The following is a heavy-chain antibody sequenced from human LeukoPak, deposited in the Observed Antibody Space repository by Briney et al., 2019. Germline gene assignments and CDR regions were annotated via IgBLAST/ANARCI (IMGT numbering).Heavy chain of an antibody. CDR2: IYYSGST. V-gene: IGHV4-59*01. Sequence: SETLSLTCTVSGGSINTYYWSWIRQPPGKGLEWIGYIYYSGSTNYNPSLKSRVTISEDTSKNQFSLKLTSVTAADTAVYYCARVLVGGGNLDYWGQGTLVTVSS. CDR3: ARVLVGGGNLDY. J-gene: IGHJ4*02. CDR1: GGSINTYY. D-gene: IGHD1-26*01.